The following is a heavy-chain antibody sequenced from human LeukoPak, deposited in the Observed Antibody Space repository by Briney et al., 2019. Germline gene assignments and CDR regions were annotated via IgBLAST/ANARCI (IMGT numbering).Heavy chain of an antibody. CDR3: ARAGYCSGGSCLRNWLDP. D-gene: IGHD2-15*01. Sequence: ASVKVSCKASGYTFTGYYMHWVRQAPGQGLEWMGWINPNSGGTNYAQKFQGRVTMTRDTSISTAYMELSRLRSDDTAVYYCARAGYCSGGSCLRNWLDPWGQGTLVTVSS. V-gene: IGHV1-2*02. CDR1: GYTFTGYY. J-gene: IGHJ5*02. CDR2: INPNSGGT.